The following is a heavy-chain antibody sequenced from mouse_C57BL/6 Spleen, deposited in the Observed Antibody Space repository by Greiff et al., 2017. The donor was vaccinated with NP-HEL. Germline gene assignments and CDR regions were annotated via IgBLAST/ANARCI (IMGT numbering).Heavy chain of an antibody. Sequence: VQLQQSGAELAKPGASVKLSCKASGYTFTSYWMHWVKQRPGQGLEWIGYINTSSGYTKYNQKFKDKDTLTEDKSSSTAYMQLSSLTYEDSAVYYDARRVDGYYSIVYGYAMDYWGQGTSVTVSS. CDR2: INTSSGYT. CDR1: GYTFTSYW. V-gene: IGHV1-7*01. D-gene: IGHD2-3*01. CDR3: ARRVDGYYSIVYGYAMDY. J-gene: IGHJ4*01.